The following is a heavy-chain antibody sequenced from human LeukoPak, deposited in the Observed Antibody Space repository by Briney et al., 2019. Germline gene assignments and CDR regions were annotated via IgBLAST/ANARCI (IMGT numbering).Heavy chain of an antibody. CDR2: IKQDGSEK. CDR1: GFTFSNYA. D-gene: IGHD3-9*01. J-gene: IGHJ6*02. V-gene: IGHV3-7*03. Sequence: GRSLRLSCAASGFTFSNYAMHWARQAPGKGLEWVANIKQDGSEKYYVDSVKGRFTISRDNAKNSLYLQMNSLRAEDTAVYYCARAYLGYDISTGYYGNYYYGMDVWGQGTTVTVSS. CDR3: ARAYLGYDISTGYYGNYYYGMDV.